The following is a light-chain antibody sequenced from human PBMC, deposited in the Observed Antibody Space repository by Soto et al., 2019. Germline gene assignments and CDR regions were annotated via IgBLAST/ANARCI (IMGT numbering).Light chain of an antibody. CDR2: GAS. CDR3: HQYNTWPWT. V-gene: IGKV3-15*01. Sequence: EIVMTQSPATLSVSPGERATLSCRASQSISSNLAWYQQKPGQAPSLLLYGASTRATGIPARFSGSGSGTDFTLTISSLQSEDFAVYYCHQYNTWPWTFGQGTKVEIK. J-gene: IGKJ1*01. CDR1: QSISSN.